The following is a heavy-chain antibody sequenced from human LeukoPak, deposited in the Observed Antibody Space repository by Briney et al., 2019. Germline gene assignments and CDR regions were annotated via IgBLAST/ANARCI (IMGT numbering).Heavy chain of an antibody. Sequence: SETLSLTCTVSGGSISSYYWSWIRQPPGKGLDWIGYIYYSGSTNYNPSLKSRVTMSVDTSENQFSLNLTSVTAADTAVYYCAREAAARFYMDVWGKGTTVSVSS. CDR1: GGSISSYY. V-gene: IGHV4-59*01. D-gene: IGHD6-6*01. CDR2: IYYSGST. J-gene: IGHJ6*03. CDR3: AREAAARFYMDV.